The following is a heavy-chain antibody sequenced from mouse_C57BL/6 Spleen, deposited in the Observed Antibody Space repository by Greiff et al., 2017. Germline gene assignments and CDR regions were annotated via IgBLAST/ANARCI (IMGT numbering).Heavy chain of an antibody. CDR3: PRYYGSIYGGYFDV. CDR2: IRLKSDNYAT. CDR1: GFTFSNYW. V-gene: IGHV6-3*01. Sequence: EVKLEESGGGLVQPGGSMKLSCVASGFTFSNYWMNWVRQSPEKGLEWVAQIRLKSDNYATHYAESVKGRFTISRDDSKSSVYLQMNNLRAEDTGIYYCPRYYGSIYGGYFDVWGTGTTVTVSS. J-gene: IGHJ1*03. D-gene: IGHD1-1*01.